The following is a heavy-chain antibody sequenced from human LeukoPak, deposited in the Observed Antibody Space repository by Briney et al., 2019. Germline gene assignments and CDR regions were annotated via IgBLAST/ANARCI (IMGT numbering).Heavy chain of an antibody. Sequence: SETLSLTCTVSGGSISSGSYYWRWIRQPAGKGLQWIERIYTSGSTNYNPSLKSRVTISVDTSKNQFSLKLSSVSAADTAVYYCARDPYYDFWSGYYSPAFDIWGQGTMVTVSS. V-gene: IGHV4-61*02. J-gene: IGHJ3*02. CDR3: ARDPYYDFWSGYYSPAFDI. CDR2: IYTSGST. CDR1: GGSISSGSYY. D-gene: IGHD3-3*01.